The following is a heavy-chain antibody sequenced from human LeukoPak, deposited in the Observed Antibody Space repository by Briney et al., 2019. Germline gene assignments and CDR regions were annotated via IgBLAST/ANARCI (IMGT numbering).Heavy chain of an antibody. V-gene: IGHV1-2*06. Sequence: ASVKVSCKASGYTFTGYYMHWVPQAPGQGLEWMGRINPNSGGTNYAQKFQGRVTMTRETSISTAYMELSRVRSDDTAVYYCARGVYYYYMDVWGKGTTVTVSS. CDR1: GYTFTGYY. CDR3: ARGVYYYYMDV. CDR2: INPNSGGT. J-gene: IGHJ6*03.